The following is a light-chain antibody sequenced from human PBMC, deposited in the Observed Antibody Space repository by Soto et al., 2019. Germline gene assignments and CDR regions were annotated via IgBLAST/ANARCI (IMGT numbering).Light chain of an antibody. CDR3: QQYGSSPPIT. CDR1: QSVSSSY. Sequence: ESVLTQSPGTLSLSPGERATLSCRASQSVSSSYLAWYQQTPGQAPRLLIYGASSRATRIPDRFSGSGSVTDFTLTISRLEPEDFAVYYCQQYGSSPPITFGQGTRLEIK. V-gene: IGKV3-20*01. CDR2: GAS. J-gene: IGKJ5*01.